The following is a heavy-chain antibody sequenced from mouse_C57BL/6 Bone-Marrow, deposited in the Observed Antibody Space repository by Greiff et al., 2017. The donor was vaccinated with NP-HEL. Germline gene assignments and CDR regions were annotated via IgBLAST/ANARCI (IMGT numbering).Heavy chain of an antibody. J-gene: IGHJ3*01. V-gene: IGHV5-17*01. CDR1: GFTFSDYG. Sequence: EVMLVESGGGLVKPGGSLKLSCAASGFTFSDYGMHWVRQAPEKGLEWVAYISSGSSTIYYADTVKGRFTISRDNAKNTLFLQMTRLRSEDTAMYYCASGSFAYWGQGTLVTVSA. CDR2: ISSGSSTI. D-gene: IGHD4-1*01. CDR3: ASGSFAY.